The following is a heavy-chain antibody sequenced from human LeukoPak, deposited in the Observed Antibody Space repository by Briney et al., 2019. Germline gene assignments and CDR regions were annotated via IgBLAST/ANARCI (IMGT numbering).Heavy chain of an antibody. CDR3: AREGIVVVPAAMN. J-gene: IGHJ4*02. Sequence: SETLSLTXTVSGGSISSGDYYWSWIRQPPGKGLEWIGYIYYSGSTYYNPSLKSRVTISVDTSKNQFSLKLSSVTAADTAVYYCAREGIVVVPAAMNWGQGTLVTVSS. CDR2: IYYSGST. D-gene: IGHD2-2*01. CDR1: GGSISSGDYY. V-gene: IGHV4-30-4*08.